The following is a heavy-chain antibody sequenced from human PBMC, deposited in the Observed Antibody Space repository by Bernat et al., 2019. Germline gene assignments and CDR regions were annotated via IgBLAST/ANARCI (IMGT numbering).Heavy chain of an antibody. CDR3: ARGRYSGSYQFNY. J-gene: IGHJ4*02. D-gene: IGHD1-26*01. CDR2: ISHDGSNK. CDR1: GFTFSSYV. Sequence: QVQLVESGGGVVQPGRSLRLSCAASGFTFSSYVMHWVRQAPGKGLEWVTLISHDGSNKYYSDSVKGRFTISRDNSKNTLYLQMRSLRAEDTAMYYCARGRYSGSYQFNYWGQGTLVNISS. V-gene: IGHV3-30-3*01.